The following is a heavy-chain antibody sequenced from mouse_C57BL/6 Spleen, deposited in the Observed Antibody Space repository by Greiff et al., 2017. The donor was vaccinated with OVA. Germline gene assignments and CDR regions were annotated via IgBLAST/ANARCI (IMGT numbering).Heavy chain of an antibody. V-gene: IGHV1-78*01. Sequence: VQLQQSDAELVKPGASVKISCKVSGYTFTDHTIHWMKQRPEQGLEWIGYIYPRDGSTKYNEKFKGKATLTADKSSSTAYMQLNSLTSEDSAVYFCANGYYYGSSFYAMDYWGQGTSVTVSS. CDR1: GYTFTDHT. J-gene: IGHJ4*01. D-gene: IGHD1-1*01. CDR2: IYPRDGST. CDR3: ANGYYYGSSFYAMDY.